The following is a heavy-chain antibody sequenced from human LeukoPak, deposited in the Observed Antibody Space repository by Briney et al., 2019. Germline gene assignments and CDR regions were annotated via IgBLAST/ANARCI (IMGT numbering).Heavy chain of an antibody. V-gene: IGHV3-23*01. Sequence: GGSLRLSCAASGFTFSSYAMGWVRQAAGKGLEWVSAISGSGGSTYYADSGKGRFTISRDNSKNTLYLQMNSLRAEDTAVYYCAKDGGYSGYDYVPDFDYWGQGTLVTVSS. J-gene: IGHJ4*02. CDR3: AKDGGYSGYDYVPDFDY. CDR1: GFTFSSYA. D-gene: IGHD5-12*01. CDR2: ISGSGGST.